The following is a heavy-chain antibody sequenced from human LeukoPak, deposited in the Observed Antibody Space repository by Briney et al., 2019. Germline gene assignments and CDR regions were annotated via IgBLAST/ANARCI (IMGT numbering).Heavy chain of an antibody. CDR3: ARGGTLRYFDWLSDAFDI. J-gene: IGHJ3*02. CDR2: INHSGST. V-gene: IGHV4-34*01. D-gene: IGHD3-9*01. Sequence: SETLSLTCAVYGGSFSGYYWSWIRQPPGKGLEWIGEINHSGSTNYNPSLKGRVTISVDTSKNQFSLKLSSVTAADTAVYYCARGGTLRYFDWLSDAFDIWGQGTMVTVSS. CDR1: GGSFSGYY.